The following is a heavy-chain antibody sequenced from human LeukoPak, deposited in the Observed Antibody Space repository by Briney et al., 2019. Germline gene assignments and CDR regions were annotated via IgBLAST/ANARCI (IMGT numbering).Heavy chain of an antibody. CDR1: GFTFSSYE. Sequence: PGGSLRLSCAASGFTFSSYEMNWVRQAPGKGLEWVSYISSGGSTIYYADSVKGRFTISRDNANNSLYLQMISLRAEDTAVYYCASLLALDYWGQGTLVTVSS. V-gene: IGHV3-48*03. D-gene: IGHD2-15*01. CDR3: ASLLALDY. J-gene: IGHJ4*02. CDR2: ISSGGSTI.